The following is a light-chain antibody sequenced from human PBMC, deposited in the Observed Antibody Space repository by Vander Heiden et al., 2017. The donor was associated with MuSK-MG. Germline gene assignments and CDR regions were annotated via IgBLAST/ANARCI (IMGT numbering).Light chain of an antibody. CDR3: SAYTIDTSSTLVL. CDR1: SSAVGGYKY. CDR2: EVT. V-gene: IGLV2-14*01. Sequence: QSALTQPASVSGSPAQSITISCTGISSAVGGYKYVSLYQPPPGKAPKLIISEVTNRPSGVSNRFSGSKSGNTAPLTLSGLQAEDEAEYYCSAYTIDTSSTLVLFGGGTALTVL. J-gene: IGLJ2*01.